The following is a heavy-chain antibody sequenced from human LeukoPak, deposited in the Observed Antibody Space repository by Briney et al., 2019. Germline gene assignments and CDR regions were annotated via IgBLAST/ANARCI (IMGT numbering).Heavy chain of an antibody. D-gene: IGHD7-27*01. Sequence: GGSLRLSCAASRFTFSSYWMTWVRQAPGKGLEWVANIKQDGSEKYYVGSVKGRFTISRDNTKNSLYLQMNSLRAEDTAVYYCAREDDDWGPNTLDVWGQGTVVTVSS. CDR3: AREDDDWGPNTLDV. CDR1: RFTFSSYW. J-gene: IGHJ3*01. CDR2: IKQDGSEK. V-gene: IGHV3-7*05.